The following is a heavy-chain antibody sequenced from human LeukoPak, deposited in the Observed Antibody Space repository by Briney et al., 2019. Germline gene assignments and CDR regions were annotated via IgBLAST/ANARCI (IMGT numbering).Heavy chain of an antibody. Sequence: GGSLRLSCAASGFTFNDYGMSWVRQAPGKGLEWVSGINWNGGSTDYADSVKGRFTISRDNAKNSLYLQMNSLRAEDTALYYCARWEGASVLDYWGQGTLVTVSS. J-gene: IGHJ4*02. D-gene: IGHD1-26*01. CDR1: GFTFNDYG. CDR3: ARWEGASVLDY. V-gene: IGHV3-20*04. CDR2: INWNGGST.